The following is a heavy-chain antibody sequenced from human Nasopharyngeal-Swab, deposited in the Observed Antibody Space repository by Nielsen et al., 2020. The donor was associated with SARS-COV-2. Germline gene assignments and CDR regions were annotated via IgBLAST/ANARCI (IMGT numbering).Heavy chain of an antibody. CDR3: ARDSTYSNYVSYYYGMDV. Sequence: GESLKISCAASGFTFSSYSMNWVRQAPGKGLEWVSYISSSSSTIYYADSVKGRFTISRDNAKNSLYLQMNSLRAEDTAVYYCARDSTYSNYVSYYYGMDVWGQGTTVTVSS. CDR2: ISSSSSTI. D-gene: IGHD4-11*01. CDR1: GFTFSSYS. J-gene: IGHJ6*02. V-gene: IGHV3-48*04.